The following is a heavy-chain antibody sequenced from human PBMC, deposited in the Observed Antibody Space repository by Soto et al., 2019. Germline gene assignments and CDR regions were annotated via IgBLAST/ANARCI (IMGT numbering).Heavy chain of an antibody. Sequence: SETLSLTCTVPGGSISSYYWSWIRQPPGKGLEWIGYIYYSGSTNYNPSLKSRVTISVDTSKNQFSLKLSSVTAADTAVYYCARVHTGYSSSPDYYYYYGMDVWGQGTTVTVSS. CDR2: IYYSGST. CDR3: ARVHTGYSSSPDYYYYYGMDV. CDR1: GGSISSYY. D-gene: IGHD6-6*01. V-gene: IGHV4-59*01. J-gene: IGHJ6*02.